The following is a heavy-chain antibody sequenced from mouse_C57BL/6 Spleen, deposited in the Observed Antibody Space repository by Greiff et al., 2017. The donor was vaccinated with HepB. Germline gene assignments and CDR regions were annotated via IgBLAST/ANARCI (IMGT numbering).Heavy chain of an antibody. J-gene: IGHJ1*03. D-gene: IGHD1-1*01. CDR2: ISSGGDYI. Sequence: EVKVVESGEGLVKPGGSLKLSCAASGFTFSSYAMSWVRQTPEKRLEWVAYISSGGDYIYYADTVKGRFTISRDNARNTLYLQMSSLKSEDTAMYYCTRAENYGRGYFDVWGTGTTVTVSS. CDR1: GFTFSSYA. V-gene: IGHV5-9-1*02. CDR3: TRAENYGRGYFDV.